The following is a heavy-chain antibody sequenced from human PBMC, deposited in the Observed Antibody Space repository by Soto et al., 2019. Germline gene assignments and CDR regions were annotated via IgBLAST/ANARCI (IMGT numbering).Heavy chain of an antibody. CDR1: GFTFSSYS. Sequence: EVQLVESGGGLVQPGGSLRLSCAASGFTFSSYSMNWVRQAPGKGLEWVSYISSGSSTIYYADSVKGRFTISRDNAKNSLYLQMNSLRAEDTAGYYCARADSGYAHGYYYYGMDVWGQGTTVTVSS. CDR3: ARADSGYAHGYYYYGMDV. D-gene: IGHD5-12*01. CDR2: ISSGSSTI. J-gene: IGHJ6*02. V-gene: IGHV3-48*01.